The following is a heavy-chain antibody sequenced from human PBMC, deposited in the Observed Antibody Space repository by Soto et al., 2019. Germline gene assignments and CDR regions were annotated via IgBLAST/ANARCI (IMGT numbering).Heavy chain of an antibody. CDR1: GGTFSSYA. D-gene: IGHD3-3*01. CDR2: IIPIFGTA. J-gene: IGHJ3*02. Sequence: SVNVSCKASGGTFSSYAISWVRQAPGQGLEWMGGIIPIFGTANYAQKFQGRVTITADESTSTAYMELSSLRSEDTAVYYCARDAFYDFWSGYRMERRRAFDIWGQGTMVTV. CDR3: ARDAFYDFWSGYRMERRRAFDI. V-gene: IGHV1-69*13.